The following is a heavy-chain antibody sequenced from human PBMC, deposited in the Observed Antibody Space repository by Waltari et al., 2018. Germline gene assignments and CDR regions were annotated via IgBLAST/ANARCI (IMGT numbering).Heavy chain of an antibody. CDR1: GFTFSSYW. V-gene: IGHV3-7*04. Sequence: EVQLVESGGGLVQPGGSLRLSCAASGFTFSSYWMSWVRQAPGKGRGWVANIKQDGSGKYYVDSGKGRFTISRDNAKNSLYLQMNSLRAEDTAVYYCAREEVRGAPDYWGQGTLVTVSS. J-gene: IGHJ4*02. CDR3: AREEVRGAPDY. CDR2: IKQDGSGK. D-gene: IGHD3-10*01.